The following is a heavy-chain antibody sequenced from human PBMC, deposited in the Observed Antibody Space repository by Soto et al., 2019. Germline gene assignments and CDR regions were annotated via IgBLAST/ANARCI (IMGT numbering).Heavy chain of an antibody. CDR1: GGSISSYY. V-gene: IGHV4-59*01. Sequence: RSLTCTVAGGSISSYYWSWIRQPPGKGLEWIGYIYSSGRTNYSPSPKSRVTMSVDTSKNQFSLRLNSVTAADTAVYYCARGSGGRQHCGQGSLVPVCS. CDR2: IYSSGRT. J-gene: IGHJ4*02. CDR3: ARGSGGRQH. D-gene: IGHD3-10*01.